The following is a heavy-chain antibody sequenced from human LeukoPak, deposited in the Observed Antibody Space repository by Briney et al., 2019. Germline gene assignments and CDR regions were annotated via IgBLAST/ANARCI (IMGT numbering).Heavy chain of an antibody. CDR2: INHSGST. Sequence: SETLSLTCAVYGGSFSGYYWSWIRQPPGKGLEWIGEINHSGSTNYNPSLKSRVTISVDTSKNQFSLKLSSVTAADTAVYYCARVTSEYSSSWPNSVGFDYWGQGTLVTVSS. CDR1: GGSFSGYY. D-gene: IGHD6-13*01. J-gene: IGHJ4*02. V-gene: IGHV4-34*01. CDR3: ARVTSEYSSSWPNSVGFDY.